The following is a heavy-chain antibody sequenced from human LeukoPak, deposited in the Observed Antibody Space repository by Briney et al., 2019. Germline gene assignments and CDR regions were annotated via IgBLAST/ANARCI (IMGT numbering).Heavy chain of an antibody. CDR2: VYHSGST. Sequence: SETLSLTCAVSDYSISSGNYWGWIRQPPGKGLEWIGSVYHSGSTHYSPSLKSRVTIAVDTSKNQFSLKLSSVTAADTAVYYCARNDSSGYFDYWGQGTLVIVSS. CDR1: DYSISSGNY. V-gene: IGHV4-38-2*01. D-gene: IGHD3-22*01. J-gene: IGHJ4*02. CDR3: ARNDSSGYFDY.